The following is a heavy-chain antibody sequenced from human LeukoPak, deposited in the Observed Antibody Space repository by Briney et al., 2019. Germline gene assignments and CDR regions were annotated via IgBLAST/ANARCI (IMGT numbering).Heavy chain of an antibody. Sequence: QPGRSLRLSCAASGFTFSSYAMHWVRQAPGKGLVWVSRINSDGSSTSYADSVKGRFTISRDNAKNTLYLQMNSLRAEDTAVYYCARGSLYYYDSSGYYLWGQGTLVTVSS. CDR2: INSDGSST. V-gene: IGHV3-74*01. D-gene: IGHD3-22*01. J-gene: IGHJ4*02. CDR3: ARGSLYYYDSSGYYL. CDR1: GFTFSSYA.